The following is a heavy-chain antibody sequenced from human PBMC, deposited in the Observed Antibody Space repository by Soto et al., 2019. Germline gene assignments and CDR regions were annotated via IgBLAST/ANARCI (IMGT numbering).Heavy chain of an antibody. V-gene: IGHV4-59*01. Sequence: SETLSLPCTVSGGSLNSYYWTWIRQSPGKGLEWIGYVSSTGSTNYNPSLKSRVILSLDTSTSEVSLSLTSVTAADAAVYFCARFSTTRKSYDSNPGWFDPWGQG. CDR3: ARFSTTRKSYDSNPGWFDP. CDR2: VSSTGST. J-gene: IGHJ5*02. D-gene: IGHD4-17*01. CDR1: GGSLNSYY.